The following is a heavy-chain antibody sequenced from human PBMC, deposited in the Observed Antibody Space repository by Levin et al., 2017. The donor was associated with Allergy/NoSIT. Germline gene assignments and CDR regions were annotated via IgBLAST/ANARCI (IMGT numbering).Heavy chain of an antibody. CDR3: ARGYSSGWYGSGMDV. CDR2: IGTAGDT. D-gene: IGHD6-19*01. V-gene: IGHV3-13*01. CDR1: GFTFSSYD. Sequence: PGGSLRLSCAASGFTFSSYDMHWVRQATGKGLEWVSAIGTAGDTYYPGSVKGRFTISRENAKNSLYLQMNSLRAGDTAVYYCARGYSSGWYGSGMDVWGQGTTVTVSS. J-gene: IGHJ6*02.